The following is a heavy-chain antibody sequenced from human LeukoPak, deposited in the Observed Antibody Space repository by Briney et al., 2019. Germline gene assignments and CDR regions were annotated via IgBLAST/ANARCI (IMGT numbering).Heavy chain of an antibody. CDR2: IKQDGSEK. J-gene: IGHJ4*02. CDR1: GFTFSSYW. Sequence: GGSLRLSCAASGFTFSSYWMSWVRQAPGKGLEWVANIKQDGSEKSYVDSLKGRFTISRDNTKNSLYLQMISLRAEDTAVYYCAREDRYNYGYSLDYWGQGTLVTVSS. V-gene: IGHV3-7*01. CDR3: AREDRYNYGYSLDY. D-gene: IGHD5-18*01.